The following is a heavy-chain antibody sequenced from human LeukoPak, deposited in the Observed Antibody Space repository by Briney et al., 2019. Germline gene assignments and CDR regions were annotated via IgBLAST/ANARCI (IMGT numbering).Heavy chain of an antibody. J-gene: IGHJ4*02. D-gene: IGHD4-17*01. V-gene: IGHV3-48*02. CDR1: GLTFSDYS. CDR2: ISSSSSTD. CDR3: ARYVRCLRFVIDH. Sequence: GGSLRLTCAASGLTFSDYSMNWVRQAPVKGLEWISYISSSSSTDYYADSVKGRFTISRDNDKNSLHLQMNSLRDDDTAVYCRARYVRCLRFVIDHWGQGIPVTVSS.